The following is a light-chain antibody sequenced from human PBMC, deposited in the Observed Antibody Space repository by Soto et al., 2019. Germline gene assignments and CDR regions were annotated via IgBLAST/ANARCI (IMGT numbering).Light chain of an antibody. CDR1: QGTSSY. J-gene: IGKJ5*01. CDR3: QQLNAYPLT. V-gene: IGKV1-9*01. Sequence: DNQLTQSNSYLSASLGDRVTITCRASQGTSSYLAWFQQKPGRAPKLLIYGASTLQSGVPARFSGSGSGTDFTLTMINLQPEDFATYYCQQLNAYPLTFGQGTRLEIK. CDR2: GAS.